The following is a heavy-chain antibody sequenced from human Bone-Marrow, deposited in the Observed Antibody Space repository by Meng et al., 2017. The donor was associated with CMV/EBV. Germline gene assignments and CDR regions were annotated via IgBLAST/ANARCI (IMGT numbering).Heavy chain of an antibody. CDR2: INSDGSST. Sequence: GGSLRLSCAASGFTFSSYWMHWVRQAPGKGLVWVSRINSDGSSTSYADSVKGRFTISRDNAKNSLYLQMNSLRAEDTAVYYCAREEGYCSSTSCYSTFDYWGQGTLVTVSS. J-gene: IGHJ4*02. CDR1: GFTFSSYW. CDR3: AREEGYCSSTSCYSTFDY. D-gene: IGHD2-2*01. V-gene: IGHV3-74*01.